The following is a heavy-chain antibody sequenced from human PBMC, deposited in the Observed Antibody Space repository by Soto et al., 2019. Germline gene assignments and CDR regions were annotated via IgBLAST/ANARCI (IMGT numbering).Heavy chain of an antibody. D-gene: IGHD6-19*01. CDR1: RGTFSRYA. J-gene: IGHJ2*01. CDR3: AQTLGLALAGRGRFAL. Sequence: QVQLVQSGAEVKKYGSSVKVSCKASRGTFSRYAISWVRQAPGQGLELMGGITPMFGTANYVQKFQGRVTSNADASTSTAYRGLSSLRSDDTAVYYCAQTLGLALAGRGRFALWGRGTLVTVS. CDR2: ITPMFGTA. V-gene: IGHV1-69*12.